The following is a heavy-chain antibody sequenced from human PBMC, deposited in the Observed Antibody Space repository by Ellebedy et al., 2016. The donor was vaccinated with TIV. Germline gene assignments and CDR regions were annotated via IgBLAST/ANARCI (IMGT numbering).Heavy chain of an antibody. Sequence: GESLKISCAASGFTFSSYAMSWVRQAPGKGLEWVSGISGSGGSTYYADSVKGRFTISRDNSKNKLYLQMNSLIADDTAVYYCAKDTWFGESDYWGQGTLVTVSS. CDR1: GFTFSSYA. V-gene: IGHV3-23*01. CDR2: ISGSGGST. CDR3: AKDTWFGESDY. D-gene: IGHD3-10*01. J-gene: IGHJ4*02.